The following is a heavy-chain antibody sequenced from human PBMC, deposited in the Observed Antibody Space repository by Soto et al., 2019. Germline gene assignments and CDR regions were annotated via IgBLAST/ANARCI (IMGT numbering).Heavy chain of an antibody. D-gene: IGHD3-3*01. CDR1: GFTFRSYG. Sequence: QVKLVESGGGVVQPGRSLRLSCTTSGFTFRSYGMHWVRQAPGKGLEWVAVIRSDGSNRDYVDSVKGRFTISRDNSRRMVYLQMDNLRLEDTAVYYCAKPRSILEWPPFDPWGQGTLVTVSP. CDR3: AKPRSILEWPPFDP. J-gene: IGHJ5*02. CDR2: IRSDGSNR. V-gene: IGHV3-30*18.